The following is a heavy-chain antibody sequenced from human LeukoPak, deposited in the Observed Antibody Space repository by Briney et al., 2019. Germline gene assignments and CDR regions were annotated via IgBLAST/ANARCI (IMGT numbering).Heavy chain of an antibody. D-gene: IGHD5-18*01. CDR2: IIPIFGTA. CDR1: GGTFSSYA. CDR3: ARPSPEREDTAMADLDY. V-gene: IGHV1-69*13. J-gene: IGHJ4*02. Sequence: ASVKVSCKASGGTFSSYAISWARQAPGQGLEWMGGIIPIFGTANYAQKFQGRVTITADESTSTAYMELSSLRSEDTAVYYCARPSPEREDTAMADLDYWGQGTLVTVSS.